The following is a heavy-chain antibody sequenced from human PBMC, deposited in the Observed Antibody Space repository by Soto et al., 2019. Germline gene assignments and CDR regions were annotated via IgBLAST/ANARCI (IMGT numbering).Heavy chain of an antibody. CDR2: VYYSGST. Sequence: PSETLSLTCSVSGGSISSSSYFWGWIRQPPGKALEWIGHVYYSGSTYNNPSLKSRVTIFVDTSKNFFSLNLTSLTAADTAVYYCAAIAVAASGYFDSWGQGSQVTVSS. J-gene: IGHJ4*02. CDR1: GGSISSSSYF. V-gene: IGHV4-39*01. D-gene: IGHD6-19*01. CDR3: AAIAVAASGYFDS.